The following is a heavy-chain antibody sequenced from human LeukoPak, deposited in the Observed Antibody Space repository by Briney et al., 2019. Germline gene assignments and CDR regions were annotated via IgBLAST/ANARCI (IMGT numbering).Heavy chain of an antibody. D-gene: IGHD2-15*01. Sequence: SETLSLTCTVSGGSINSGGYYWSWIRQHPGKGLEWIGYIYYSGSTYYNPSLKSRVTIPVDTSKNQFSLKLSSVTAADTAVYYCARDPEDMDAFDIWGQGTMVTVSS. CDR3: ARDPEDMDAFDI. CDR1: GGSINSGGYY. V-gene: IGHV4-31*03. J-gene: IGHJ3*02. CDR2: IYYSGST.